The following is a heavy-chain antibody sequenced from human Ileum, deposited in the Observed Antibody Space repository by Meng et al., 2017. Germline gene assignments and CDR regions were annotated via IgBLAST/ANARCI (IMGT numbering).Heavy chain of an antibody. CDR2: INHSGST. CDR1: GGSFSGYY. CDR3: ARGRGLIWFGEWFDP. D-gene: IGHD3-10*01. Sequence: QGQLQHGGAGPVTPPGTLPLTCAGYGGSFSGYYWSWIRQPPGKGLEWIGEINHSGSTNYNPSLKSRVTISVDTSKNQFSLKLSSVTAADTAVYYCARGRGLIWFGEWFDPWGQGTLVTVSS. J-gene: IGHJ5*02. V-gene: IGHV4-34*01.